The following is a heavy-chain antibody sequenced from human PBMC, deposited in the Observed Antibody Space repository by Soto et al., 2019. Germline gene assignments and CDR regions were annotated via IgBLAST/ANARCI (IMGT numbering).Heavy chain of an antibody. CDR1: GYSFSSYW. D-gene: IGHD2-2*01. CDR3: ARNKGYCSSISCYGMDV. V-gene: IGHV5-51*01. CDR2: IYPGDSDT. Sequence: PRESLKISCKGSGYSFSSYWIVWVRQMPGKGLEWMGTIYPGDSDTRYSPSFQGQVTISADKSISTAYLQWNSLKASDTAMYFCARNKGYCSSISCYGMDVWGQGAAVTVSS. J-gene: IGHJ6*02.